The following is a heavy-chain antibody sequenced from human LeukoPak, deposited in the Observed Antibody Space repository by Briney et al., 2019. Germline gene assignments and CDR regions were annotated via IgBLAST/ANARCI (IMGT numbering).Heavy chain of an antibody. CDR3: ARGPIRITIFGVVIIPFDY. Sequence: SETLSLTCAVYGGSFSGYYWSWIRQPPGKGLEWIGEINHSGSTNYNPSLKSRVTISVDTSKNQFSLKLSSVTAADTAVYYCARGPIRITIFGVVIIPFDYWGQGTLVTVSS. CDR1: GGSFSGYY. J-gene: IGHJ4*02. V-gene: IGHV4-34*01. D-gene: IGHD3-3*01. CDR2: INHSGST.